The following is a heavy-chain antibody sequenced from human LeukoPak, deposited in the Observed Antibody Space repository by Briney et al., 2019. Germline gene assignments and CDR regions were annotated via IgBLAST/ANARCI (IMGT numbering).Heavy chain of an antibody. J-gene: IGHJ4*02. V-gene: IGHV1-18*01. Sequence: ASVKVSCKASGYTFTSYGISWVRQAPGQGLEWMGWISAYNGNTNYAQKLQGRVTMTTDTSTSTAYMELRSLRSDDTAVCYCARTFGYYDSSGHLDYWGQGTLVTVSS. CDR1: GYTFTSYG. CDR3: ARTFGYYDSSGHLDY. CDR2: ISAYNGNT. D-gene: IGHD3-22*01.